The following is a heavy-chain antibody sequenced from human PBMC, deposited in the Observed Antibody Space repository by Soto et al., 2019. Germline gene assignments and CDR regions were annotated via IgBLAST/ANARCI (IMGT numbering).Heavy chain of an antibody. V-gene: IGHV1-24*01. CDR1: GYTLTELS. J-gene: IGHJ6*02. D-gene: IGHD6-13*01. Sequence: ASVKVSCKVSGYTLTELSMHWVRQAPGKGLEWMGGFDPEDGETIYAQKFQGRVTMTEDTSTDTAYMELSSLRSEDTAVYYCATGKSGSSWYRTGSDYYYYGMDVWRQGTTVTVS. CDR3: ATGKSGSSWYRTGSDYYYYGMDV. CDR2: FDPEDGET.